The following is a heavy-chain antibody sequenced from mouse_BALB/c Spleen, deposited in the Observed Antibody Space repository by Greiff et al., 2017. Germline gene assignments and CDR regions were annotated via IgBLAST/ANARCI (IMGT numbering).Heavy chain of an antibody. V-gene: IGHV2-9*02. Sequence: VQLQQSGPGLVAPSQSLSITCTVSGFSLTSYGVHWVRQPPGKGLEWLGVIWAGGSTNYNSALMSRLSISKDNYKSQVFLKMNSLQTDDTAMYYCARDRKGRDNFYYAMDYWGQGTSVTVSS. CDR2: IWAGGST. CDR1: GFSLTSYG. CDR3: ARDRKGRDNFYYAMDY. D-gene: IGHD1-3*01. J-gene: IGHJ4*01.